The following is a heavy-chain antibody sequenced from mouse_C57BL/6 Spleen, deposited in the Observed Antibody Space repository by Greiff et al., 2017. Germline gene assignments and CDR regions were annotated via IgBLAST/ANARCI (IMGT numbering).Heavy chain of an antibody. CDR2: IYPGSGST. J-gene: IGHJ3*01. CDR3: ARIDDYEIAY. D-gene: IGHD2-4*01. V-gene: IGHV1-55*01. CDR1: GYTFTSYW. Sequence: QVQLKQSGAELVQPGASVKMSCKASGYTFTSYWITWVKQRPGQGLEWIGVIYPGSGSTNYNEKFKGKATLTVDTSSSTAYMQLSSLTSEDSAVYDCARIDDYEIAYWGQGTPVTVSA.